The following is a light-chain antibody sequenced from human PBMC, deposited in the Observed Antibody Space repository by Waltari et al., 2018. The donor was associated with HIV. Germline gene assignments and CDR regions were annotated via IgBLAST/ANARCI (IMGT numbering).Light chain of an antibody. V-gene: IGLV2-14*03. CDR2: DIS. CDR1: SSDVGGYNY. J-gene: IGLJ2*01. Sequence: QSALTQPASVSGSPGQSITIPYTGTSSDVGGYNYVSWYQQHPGKAPNLMIYDISNRPSGVSNRFSGSKSGNTASLTISGLQAEDEADYYCSSYTSSSILFGGGTKLTVL. CDR3: SSYTSSSIL.